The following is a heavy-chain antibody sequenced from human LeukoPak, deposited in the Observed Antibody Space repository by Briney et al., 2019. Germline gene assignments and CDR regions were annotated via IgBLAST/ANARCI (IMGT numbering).Heavy chain of an antibody. D-gene: IGHD6-13*01. CDR3: ARGSSSWYSRRGLYFDY. J-gene: IGHJ4*02. Sequence: KPSETLSLTCTVSGGSISSYYWSWIRQPPGKGLEWIGEINHSGSTNYNPSLKSRVTISVDTSKNQFSLKLSSVTAADTAVYYCARGSSSWYSRRGLYFDYWGQGTLVTVSS. CDR2: INHSGST. V-gene: IGHV4-34*01. CDR1: GGSISSYY.